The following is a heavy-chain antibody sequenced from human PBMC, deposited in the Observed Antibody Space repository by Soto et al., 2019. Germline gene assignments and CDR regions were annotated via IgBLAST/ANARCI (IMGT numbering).Heavy chain of an antibody. V-gene: IGHV3-23*01. CDR3: AKAKNDYNWDNRPPFDY. Sequence: PGGSLRLSCEASGFTLRNYAMTWVRQAPGKGLEWVSLISANDVGTYYAESVKTRFTISTDQSRNTVYLQMDSLRADDTAIYYCAKAKNDYNWDNRPPFDYWGQGTLVTGS. CDR2: ISANDVGT. J-gene: IGHJ4*02. D-gene: IGHD1-20*01. CDR1: GFTLRNYA.